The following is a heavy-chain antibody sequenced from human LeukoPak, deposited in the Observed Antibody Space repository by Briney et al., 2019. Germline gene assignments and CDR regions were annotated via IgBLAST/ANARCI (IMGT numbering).Heavy chain of an antibody. D-gene: IGHD3-10*01. CDR3: AKDFGQAAFDI. CDR2: IYYDGSDK. CDR1: GFTFSTYD. Sequence: GGALRLSCAASGFTFSTYDMHWVRPAPGKGLEWVALIYYDGSDKYYPDSVKGRFTNSRDNSKNTLYLQMNSLRAEDTAAYYCAKDFGQAAFDIWGQGTMVTVSS. V-gene: IGHV3-30*18. J-gene: IGHJ3*02.